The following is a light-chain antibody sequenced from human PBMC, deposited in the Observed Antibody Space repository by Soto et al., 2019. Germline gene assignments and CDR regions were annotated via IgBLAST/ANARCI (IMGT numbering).Light chain of an antibody. V-gene: IGLV2-14*03. CDR3: SSYTSSSTPVV. J-gene: IGLJ3*02. CDR1: SSDVGGYNY. CDR2: DVS. Sequence: QSVLTQPASVSGSPGQSITISCTGTSSDVGGYNYVSWYQHHPGKAPKVMIYDVSNRPSGVSNRFSGSKSGNTASLTISGLQAEDEADYYCSSYTSSSTPVVFGGGTKVTVL.